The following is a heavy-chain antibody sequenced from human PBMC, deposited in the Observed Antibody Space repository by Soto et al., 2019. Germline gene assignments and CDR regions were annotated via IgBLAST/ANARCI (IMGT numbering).Heavy chain of an antibody. CDR1: GEIVSRNSAA. Sequence: PSQTLSLTCVISGEIVSRNSAAWNWISHSPSRGLEWLGRTYYRSKWYNDYAVSVKSRITINPDTSKNQFSLQLNSVTPEDTAVYYCARDREDVDAFDIWGQGTMVTVSS. J-gene: IGHJ3*02. V-gene: IGHV6-1*01. D-gene: IGHD1-26*01. CDR3: ARDREDVDAFDI. CDR2: TYYRSKWYN.